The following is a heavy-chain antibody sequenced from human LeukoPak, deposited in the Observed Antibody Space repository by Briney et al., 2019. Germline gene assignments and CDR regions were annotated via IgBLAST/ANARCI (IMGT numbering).Heavy chain of an antibody. V-gene: IGHV1-18*01. CDR1: GYTFTSYG. CDR2: ISAYNGNT. J-gene: IGHJ5*02. Sequence: ASVKVSCKASGYTFTSYGISWVRQAPGQGLEWMGWISAYNGNTNYAQKLQGRVTMTRDTSISTAYMELSRLRSDDTAVYYCARVTAPGIAAAGHLWGQGTLVTVSS. D-gene: IGHD6-13*01. CDR3: ARVTAPGIAAAGHL.